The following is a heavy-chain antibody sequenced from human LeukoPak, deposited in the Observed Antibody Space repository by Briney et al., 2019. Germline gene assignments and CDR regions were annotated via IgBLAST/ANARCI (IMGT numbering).Heavy chain of an antibody. Sequence: SETLSLTCTVSGGSISSYYWSWIRQPPGKGLEWIGYIYYNGSTNYNPSLKSRVTISVDTSKNQFSLKLSSVTAADTAVYYCASVDTGYFDYWGQGTLVTVSS. J-gene: IGHJ4*02. CDR3: ASVDTGYFDY. V-gene: IGHV4-59*01. CDR2: IYYNGST. CDR1: GGSISSYY. D-gene: IGHD5-18*01.